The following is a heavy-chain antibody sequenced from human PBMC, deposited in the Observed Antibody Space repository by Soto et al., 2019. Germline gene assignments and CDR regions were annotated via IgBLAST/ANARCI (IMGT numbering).Heavy chain of an antibody. CDR2: IHPSGGST. CDR3: ARVAVAGTGAFDI. D-gene: IGHD6-19*01. J-gene: IGHJ3*02. V-gene: IGHV1-46*03. Sequence: ASVKVSCKASGYTFTSYYMHWVRQAPGQGLEWMGIIHPSGGSTSYAQKFQGRVTMTRDTSTSTVYMELSSLRSEDTAVYYCARVAVAGTGAFDIWGQGTMVTVSS. CDR1: GYTFTSYY.